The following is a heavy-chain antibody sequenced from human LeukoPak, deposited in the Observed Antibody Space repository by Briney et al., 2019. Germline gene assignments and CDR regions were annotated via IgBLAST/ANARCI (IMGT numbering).Heavy chain of an antibody. Sequence: SETLSLTCTDSGGSISGYYWSWIRQPPGKGLEWIGHIYDSGSTNYNPSLKSRVTISVDTSKKQFSLKLSSVTAADTAVYYCARVVHYYDRSGYYYYMDVWGKGTTVTVSS. V-gene: IGHV4-59*12. CDR1: GGSISGYY. J-gene: IGHJ6*03. CDR2: IYDSGST. D-gene: IGHD3-22*01. CDR3: ARVVHYYDRSGYYYYMDV.